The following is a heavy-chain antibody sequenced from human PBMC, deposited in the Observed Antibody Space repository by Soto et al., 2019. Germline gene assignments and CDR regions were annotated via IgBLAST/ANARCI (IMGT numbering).Heavy chain of an antibody. CDR2: IYHSGST. V-gene: IGHV4-38-2*01. CDR3: ARVGRFDD. CDR1: GYSISSGYD. D-gene: IGHD1-26*01. Sequence: ECMSIAGADSGYSISSGYDWGWIRQPPGKGLEWIGSIYHSGSTYYNPSLKSRVTISVDTYKNQFSLKLSSVTAADTAVYYWARVGRFDDWGQGTLVTVSS. J-gene: IGHJ4*02.